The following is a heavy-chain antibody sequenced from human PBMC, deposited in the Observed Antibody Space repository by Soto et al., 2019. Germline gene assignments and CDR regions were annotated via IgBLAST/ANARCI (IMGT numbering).Heavy chain of an antibody. CDR1: GGSITYYY. CDR3: LRGVRGIVIHHFDL. D-gene: IGHD3-10*01. V-gene: IGHV4-59*08. J-gene: IGHJ3*01. Sequence: QVQLQESGPGLVKPSETLSLACTVSGGSITYYYWSWIRQPPGKGLEWIGYMYYSGSASYNPSLKSRVTISVDASINQCSLELTSVTAADPAVYYCLRGVRGIVIHHFDLWGQGTTVTVSS. CDR2: MYYSGSA.